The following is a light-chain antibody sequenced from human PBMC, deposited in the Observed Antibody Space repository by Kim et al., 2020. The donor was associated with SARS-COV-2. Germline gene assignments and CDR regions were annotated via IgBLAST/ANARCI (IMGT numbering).Light chain of an antibody. J-gene: IGLJ2*01. CDR2: QDT. CDR3: QAWATSTVV. CDR1: KLGDKY. V-gene: IGLV3-1*01. Sequence: VSPGQTATITCSGDKLGDKYVCWYQQKPGQSPILVIYQDTKRPSGIPERFSGSNSGNTATLTISGTQAMDEADYYCQAWATSTVVFGGGTKVTVL.